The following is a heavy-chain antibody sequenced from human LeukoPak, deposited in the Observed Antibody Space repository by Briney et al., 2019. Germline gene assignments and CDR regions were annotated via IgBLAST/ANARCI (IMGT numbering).Heavy chain of an antibody. Sequence: PSETLSLTCAVSGASISSASDYWGWNRQPPGKGLEWLGSIYYGGSTYDNPSLRSRVTISVDTSKNQFSLKLTSVTAADAAVYYCARIGGGSWRNPGYWFDPWGQGNLVTVSS. V-gene: IGHV4-39*01. CDR3: ARIGGGSWRNPGYWFDP. D-gene: IGHD2-15*01. J-gene: IGHJ5*02. CDR1: GASISSASDY. CDR2: IYYGGST.